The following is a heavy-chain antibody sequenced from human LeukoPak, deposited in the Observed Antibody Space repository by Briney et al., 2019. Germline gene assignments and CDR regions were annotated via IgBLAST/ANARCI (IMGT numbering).Heavy chain of an antibody. V-gene: IGHV1-2*02. CDR3: ARAKDSSGSYDAFLY. CDR1: GYTFTGYY. Sequence: ASVKVSCKASGYTFTGYYMHWVRQAPGQGLEWMGWINPNSGGTNYAQKFQGRVTMTRDTSISTAYMELSRLRSDDTAVYYCARAKDSSGSYDAFLYWGQDTLVSVPS. J-gene: IGHJ1*01. D-gene: IGHD3-22*01. CDR2: INPNSGGT.